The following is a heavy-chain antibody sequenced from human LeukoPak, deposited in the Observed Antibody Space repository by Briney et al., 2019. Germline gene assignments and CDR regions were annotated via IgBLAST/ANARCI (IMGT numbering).Heavy chain of an antibody. CDR1: GGSISSGGYY. Sequence: PSETLSLTCTVSGGSISSGGYYWSWLRQHPGKGLEWIGYIYYSGSTYYNPSLKSRVTISVDTSKNQFSLKLSSVTAADTAVYYCAREGAARNFDYWGQGILVTVS. V-gene: IGHV4-31*03. CDR3: AREGAARNFDY. D-gene: IGHD6-6*01. J-gene: IGHJ4*02. CDR2: IYYSGST.